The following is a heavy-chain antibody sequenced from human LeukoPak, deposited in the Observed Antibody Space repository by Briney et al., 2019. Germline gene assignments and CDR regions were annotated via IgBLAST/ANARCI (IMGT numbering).Heavy chain of an antibody. Sequence: GGSLRLSCAASGFTFSGSAMHWVRQASGKGLEWVSAISGSGGSTYYADSVKGRLTISRDNSKNTLYLQMNSLRAEDTAVYYCAKPYYYGSGSYFHFDYWGQGTLVTVSS. CDR3: AKPYYYGSGSYFHFDY. CDR1: GFTFSGSA. J-gene: IGHJ4*02. V-gene: IGHV3-23*01. D-gene: IGHD3-10*01. CDR2: ISGSGGST.